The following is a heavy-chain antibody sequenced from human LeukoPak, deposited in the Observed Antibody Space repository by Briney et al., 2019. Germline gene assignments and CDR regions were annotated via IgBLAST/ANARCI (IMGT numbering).Heavy chain of an antibody. V-gene: IGHV3-7*01. J-gene: IGHJ4*02. Sequence: GGSLRLSCVASGFTFSSYWMSWVRQAPGKGLEWVANMKQDGSEKYYVDSVKGRFTISRDNSKNTLYLQMNSLRAEDTAVYYCARDLIVGATRAVDYWGRGTLVTVSS. CDR3: ARDLIVGATRAVDY. CDR2: MKQDGSEK. CDR1: GFTFSSYW. D-gene: IGHD1-26*01.